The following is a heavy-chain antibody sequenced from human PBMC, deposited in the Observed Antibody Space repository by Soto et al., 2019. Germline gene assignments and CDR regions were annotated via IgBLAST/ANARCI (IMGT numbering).Heavy chain of an antibody. CDR3: AWRYFYDTSGYYLDYFDY. V-gene: IGHV4-4*02. CDR2: IYDSGST. Sequence: PSETLSLTCAVSGGSISSNNWWSWVRQAPGKGLEWIGEIYDSGSTNYNPSLKSRVTISIDNSKNQFSLKLRSVTAAVTAIYYCAWRYFYDTSGYYLDYFDYWGQGTLVTVSS. CDR1: GGSISSNNW. J-gene: IGHJ4*02. D-gene: IGHD3-22*01.